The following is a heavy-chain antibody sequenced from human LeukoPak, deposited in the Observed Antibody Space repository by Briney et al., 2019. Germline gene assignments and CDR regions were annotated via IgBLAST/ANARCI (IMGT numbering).Heavy chain of an antibody. V-gene: IGHV4-31*11. J-gene: IGHJ6*03. D-gene: IGHD6-6*01. CDR2: ISYTGST. CDR3: ARAGSSSYYYMDV. CDR1: GGSIRNGGYY. Sequence: SQTLSLTCVVSGGSIRNGGYYWSWIRQLPGKGLEWIGFISYTGSTFYNPSLKSRVSISVDTSKNQFSLKLSSVTAADTAEYYCARAGSSSYYYMDVWGKGTTVTVSS.